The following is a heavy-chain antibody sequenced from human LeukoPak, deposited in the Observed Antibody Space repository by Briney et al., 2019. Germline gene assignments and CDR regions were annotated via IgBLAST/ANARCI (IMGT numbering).Heavy chain of an antibody. CDR2: IYSGGST. Sequence: GGSLRLSCAASGFTVSSNYMSWVRRAPGKGLEWVSVIYSGGSTYYADSVKGRFTISRDNSKKPLYLQMNSLRAEDTAVYYCARASMFCSGGSCYGDYYYYGMDVWGQGTTVTVSS. CDR3: ARASMFCSGGSCYGDYYYYGMDV. CDR1: GFTVSSNY. J-gene: IGHJ6*02. V-gene: IGHV3-53*01. D-gene: IGHD2-15*01.